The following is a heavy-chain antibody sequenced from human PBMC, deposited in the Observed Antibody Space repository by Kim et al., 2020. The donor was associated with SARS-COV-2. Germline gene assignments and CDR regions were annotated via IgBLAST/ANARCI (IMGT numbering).Heavy chain of an antibody. CDR3: ARSNWGDF. Sequence: GGYLRLSCTTSGFTFSSYWMTWVRQAPGKGLEWVANIKGDESAKSYVDSVKGRFTISRDNAKNSVYLQMNSLRAEDTAVYYCARSNWGDFWGQGTLVTVSS. D-gene: IGHD3-16*01. CDR1: GFTFSSYW. CDR2: IKGDESAK. V-gene: IGHV3-7*03. J-gene: IGHJ4*02.